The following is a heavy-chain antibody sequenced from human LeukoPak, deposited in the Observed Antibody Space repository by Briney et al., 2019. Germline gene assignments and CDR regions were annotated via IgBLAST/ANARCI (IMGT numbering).Heavy chain of an antibody. CDR3: AIRRDAFEI. Sequence: GGSLRLSCVGSGFTFSRYNFHWVRQAPGKGLEWVAVISYDGSNKYYADSVKGRFTISRDNSKNTLYLQMNSLRAEDTAVYYCAIRRDAFEIWGQGTMVTVSS. J-gene: IGHJ3*02. V-gene: IGHV3-30-3*01. CDR1: GFTFSRYN. CDR2: ISYDGSNK.